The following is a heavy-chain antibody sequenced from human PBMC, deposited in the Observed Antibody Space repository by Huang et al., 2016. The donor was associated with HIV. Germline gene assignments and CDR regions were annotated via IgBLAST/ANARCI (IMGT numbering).Heavy chain of an antibody. CDR3: VREREMATLRVRSFDS. Sequence: QVQLVESGGGLVKPGGSLRLACEASGFSFSDYYMCWIRQAPGKGLEWISYISISGGSIYYADSVRGRFTISRDNAKNSLYLQMNSLRVEDTAIYYCVREREMATLRVRSFDSWGQGTLVTVSS. V-gene: IGHV3-11*01. CDR1: GFSFSDYY. CDR2: ISISGGSI. J-gene: IGHJ4*02.